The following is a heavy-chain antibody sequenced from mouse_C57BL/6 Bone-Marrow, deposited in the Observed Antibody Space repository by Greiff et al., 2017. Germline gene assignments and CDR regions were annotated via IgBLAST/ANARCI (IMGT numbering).Heavy chain of an antibody. J-gene: IGHJ1*03. CDR2: IYPGDGDT. CDR3: ARAPIYYYGSRYFDV. Sequence: QVQLQQSGPELVKPGASVKISCKASGYAFSSSWMNWVQQRPGKGLEWIGRIYPGDGDTNYNGRFKGKATLTADKSSSTAYMQLSILTSEDSAVYFCARAPIYYYGSRYFDVWGTGTTVTVSS. V-gene: IGHV1-82*01. CDR1: GYAFSSSW. D-gene: IGHD1-1*01.